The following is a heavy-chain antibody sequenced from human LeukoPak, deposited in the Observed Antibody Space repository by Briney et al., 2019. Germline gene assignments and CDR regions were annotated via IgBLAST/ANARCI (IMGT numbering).Heavy chain of an antibody. CDR1: GGSISSYY. D-gene: IGHD3-3*01. J-gene: IGHJ5*02. CDR2: ISSSSSYI. CDR3: AREGVTIFGVVITPAYNWFDP. Sequence: ETLSLTCTVSGGSISSYYWSWIRQPPGKGLEWVSSISSSSSYIYYADSVKGRFTISRDNAKNSLYLQMNSLRAEDTAVYYCAREGVTIFGVVITPAYNWFDPWGQGTLVTVSS. V-gene: IGHV3-21*01.